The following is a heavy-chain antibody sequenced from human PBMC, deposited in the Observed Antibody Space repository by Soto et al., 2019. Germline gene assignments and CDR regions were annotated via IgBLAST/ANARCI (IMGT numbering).Heavy chain of an antibody. Sequence: PGGSLRLSCAASGFTFSDSYMSWIRQAPGKGLEWISYITFSGNTVYYADSLKGRFTISRDNAKNSLYLQMIRLRAEDTAVYYCARVSWREKYGMDVWGQVTTVTVSS. J-gene: IGHJ6*02. CDR2: ITFSGNTV. CDR1: GFTFSDSY. V-gene: IGHV3-11*01. CDR3: ARVSWREKYGMDV.